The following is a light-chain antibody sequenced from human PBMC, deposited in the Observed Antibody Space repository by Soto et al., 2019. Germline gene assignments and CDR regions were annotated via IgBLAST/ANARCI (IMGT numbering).Light chain of an antibody. J-gene: IGLJ2*01. V-gene: IGLV2-14*01. CDR2: DVS. CDR3: SSYTSSSTLI. Sequence: QSALTQPASVSGSPGQSITISCTGTSSDVGGYNYVSWYQQHPDKAPTLMVYDVSNRPSGVSNRFSGSKSGNTASLTISGRQAEDEADYYCSSYTSSSTLIFGGGTKLTVL. CDR1: SSDVGGYNY.